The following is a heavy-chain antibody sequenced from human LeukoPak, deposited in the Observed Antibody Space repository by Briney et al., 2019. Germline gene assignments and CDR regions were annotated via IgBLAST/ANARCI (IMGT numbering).Heavy chain of an antibody. CDR2: ISYDGSNK. Sequence: PGGSLRLSCAASGFTFSSYGMHWVRQAPGKGLEWVAVISYDGSNKYYADSVKGRFTISRDNSKNTLYLQMNSLRAEDTAVYYCARSQWNPGKTTQTTWGQGTLVTVSS. V-gene: IGHV3-30*03. CDR1: GFTFSSYG. CDR3: ARSQWNPGKTTQTT. J-gene: IGHJ5*02. D-gene: IGHD1-1*01.